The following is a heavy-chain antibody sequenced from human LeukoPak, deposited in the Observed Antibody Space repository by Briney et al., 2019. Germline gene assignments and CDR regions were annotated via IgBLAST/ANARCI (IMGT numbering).Heavy chain of an antibody. V-gene: IGHV4-39*01. CDR3: ARRRYYDSTGYFE. CDR2: IYHSGRT. CDR1: GDYISSSSYY. Sequence: SETLSLTCAVSGDYISSSSYYWGWIRRSPGTGLEWIGDIYHSGRTYYNPSLKSRVAISIDTSKNQFSLRLRSMTAADTAVFYCARRRYYDSTGYFEWGRGTLVTVSS. D-gene: IGHD3-22*01. J-gene: IGHJ1*01.